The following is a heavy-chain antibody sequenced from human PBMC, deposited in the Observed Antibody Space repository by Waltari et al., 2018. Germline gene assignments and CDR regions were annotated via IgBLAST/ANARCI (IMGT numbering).Heavy chain of an antibody. CDR2: ISPNFGTA. CDR3: ARDYCSSISCRNWFDP. J-gene: IGHJ5*02. V-gene: IGHV1-69*13. D-gene: IGHD2-2*01. CDR1: GGTFSSYA. Sequence: QVQLVQSGAEVKKPGSSVKVSCKASGGTFSSYAISWVRQAPGQGLEWMGRISPNFGTASYAQKFQGRVTITADKATSTAYMELSSLRSEEAAVYYCARDYCSSISCRNWFDPWGQGTLVTVSS.